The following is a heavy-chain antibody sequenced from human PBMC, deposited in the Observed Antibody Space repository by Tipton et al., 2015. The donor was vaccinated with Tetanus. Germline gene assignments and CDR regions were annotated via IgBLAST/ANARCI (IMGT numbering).Heavy chain of an antibody. J-gene: IGHJ4*02. CDR3: AKDSVAGGVANFDY. CDR1: GFAFSSYD. Sequence: SLRLSCVASGFAFSSYDMHWVRQTPGKGLEWLAVLSYDGTHEHYADSVKGRFTISRDNAKNFLYLQMNSLRPEDTALYYCAKDSVAGGVANFDYWGQGTLVTVSS. CDR2: LSYDGTHE. V-gene: IGHV3-30*18. D-gene: IGHD2-15*01.